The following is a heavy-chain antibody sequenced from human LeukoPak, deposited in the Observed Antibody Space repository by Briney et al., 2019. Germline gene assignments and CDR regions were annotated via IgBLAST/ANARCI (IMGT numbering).Heavy chain of an antibody. Sequence: SQTLSLTCAISGDSVSSNSAAWNWIRQSPSRGLEWLGRTYYRSKWYNDYAVSVKSRITINPDTSKNQFSLQLNSVTPEDTAVYYCARGYDILTGYYVDYYYYGMDVWGKGITVTVSS. V-gene: IGHV6-1*01. CDR3: ARGYDILTGYYVDYYYYGMDV. CDR1: GDSVSSNSAA. CDR2: TYYRSKWYN. D-gene: IGHD3-9*01. J-gene: IGHJ6*04.